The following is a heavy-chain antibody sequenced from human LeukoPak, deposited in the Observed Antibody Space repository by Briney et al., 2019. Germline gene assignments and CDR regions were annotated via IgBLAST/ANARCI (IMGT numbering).Heavy chain of an antibody. CDR2: ISYDGSNK. Sequence: QAGGSLRLSCAASGFTFSSYGMHWVRQAPGKGLEWVAVISYDGSNKYYADSVKGRFTISRDNSKNTLHLQMNGLRSEDTAVYYCAREGAAADFDYWGQGTLVTVSS. D-gene: IGHD6-13*01. CDR1: GFTFSSYG. V-gene: IGHV3-30*03. J-gene: IGHJ4*02. CDR3: AREGAAADFDY.